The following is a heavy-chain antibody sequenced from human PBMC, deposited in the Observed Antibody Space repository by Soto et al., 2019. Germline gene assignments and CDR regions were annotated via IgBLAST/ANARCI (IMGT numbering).Heavy chain of an antibody. Sequence: QVQLVESGGGVVQPGRSLTLSCAASGFTFSRFDMHWVRQAPGKGLEWVAVISEDGNTKYYADSVKGRFTISRDKSSNTLFLQMDSLRAEATAVYYVSKARATYTDTCAHRTFDCWGQGIVVTGFS. CDR3: SKARATYTDTCAHRTFDC. D-gene: IGHD2-2*02. J-gene: IGHJ4*02. CDR2: ISEDGNTK. V-gene: IGHV3-30*18. CDR1: GFTFSRFD.